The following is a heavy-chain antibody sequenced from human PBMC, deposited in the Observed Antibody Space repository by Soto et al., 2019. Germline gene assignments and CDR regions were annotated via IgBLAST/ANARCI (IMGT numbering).Heavy chain of an antibody. CDR1: GFSFDAYG. CDR2: ISWNSGDI. V-gene: IGHV3-9*01. CDR3: AKDNDLDRDGPFDY. Sequence: EVQLVESGGGSVQPGRSLRLSCAASGFSFDAYGMHWLRQGPGKGLEWVSGISWNSGDIYYADSVKGRFTISRDNAKRSLYLQMNSLRTEDTALYYCAKDNDLDRDGPFDYWGQGILVTVSS. J-gene: IGHJ4*02. D-gene: IGHD2-2*03.